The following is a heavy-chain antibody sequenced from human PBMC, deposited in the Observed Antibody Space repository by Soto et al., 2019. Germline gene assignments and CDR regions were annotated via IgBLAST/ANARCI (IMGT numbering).Heavy chain of an antibody. CDR3: AREKWEDIVVVPADPGLGSHGRDV. Sequence: QVQLVQSVAEVKKPGSSVKVSCKASGGTLSSYAISWVRQAPGQGLEWMGGLIPIFGTANYAQTFQGRVTSTADESTSTAYMELSSRRSEDTAVYYCAREKWEDIVVVPADPGLGSHGRDVWGQGTTVTFSS. CDR1: GGTLSSYA. J-gene: IGHJ6*02. CDR2: LIPIFGTA. D-gene: IGHD2-2*01. V-gene: IGHV1-69*01.